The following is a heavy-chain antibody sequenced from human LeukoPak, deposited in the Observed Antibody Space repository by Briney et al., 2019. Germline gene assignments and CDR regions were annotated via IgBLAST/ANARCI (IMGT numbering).Heavy chain of an antibody. V-gene: IGHV3-53*01. CDR2: IYSGGST. J-gene: IGHJ4*02. CDR3: ARGRSSWYYFDY. D-gene: IGHD6-13*01. CDR1: GFTVSSNY. Sequence: GGSLRLSCAASGFTVSSNYMSWVRQAPGKGLEWVSVIYSGGSTYYADSVKGRFTISRDNSKNTLYFQMNSLRAEDTAVYYCARGRSSWYYFDYWGQGTLVTVSS.